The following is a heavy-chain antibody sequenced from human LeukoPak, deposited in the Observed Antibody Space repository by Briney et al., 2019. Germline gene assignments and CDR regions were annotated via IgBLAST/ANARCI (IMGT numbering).Heavy chain of an antibody. CDR2: ISSSSSYI. D-gene: IGHD3-22*01. V-gene: IGHV3-21*01. J-gene: IGHJ4*02. CDR1: GFTFSSYS. Sequence: GGSLRLSCAASGFTFSSYSMNWVRQAPGKGLEWVSSISSSSSYIYYADSVKGRFTISRDNPKNSLYLQMNSLRAEDTAVYYCARDGAYYDSSSFDYWGQGTLVTVSS. CDR3: ARDGAYYDSSSFDY.